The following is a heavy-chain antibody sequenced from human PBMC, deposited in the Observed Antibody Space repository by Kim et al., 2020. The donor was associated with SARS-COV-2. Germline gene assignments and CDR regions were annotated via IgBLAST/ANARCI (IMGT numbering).Heavy chain of an antibody. CDR2: ISYDGSNK. Sequence: GGSLRLSCAASGFTFSSYAMHWVRQAPGKGLEWVAVISYDGSNKYYADSVKGRFTISRDNSKNTLYLQMNSLSAEDTAMYYCCSKQNTAMVLDYWGQGTL. J-gene: IGHJ4*02. CDR3: CSKQNTAMVLDY. CDR1: GFTFSSYA. V-gene: IGHV3-30-3*01. D-gene: IGHD5-18*01.